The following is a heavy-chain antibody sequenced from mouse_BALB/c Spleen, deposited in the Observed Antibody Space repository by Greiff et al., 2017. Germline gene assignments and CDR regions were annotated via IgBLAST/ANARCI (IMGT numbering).Heavy chain of an antibody. CDR2: IWSGGST. Sequence: QVQLQQSGPGLVQPSQSLSITCTVSGFSLTSYGVHWVRQSPGKGLEWLGVIWSGGSTDYNAAFISRLSISKDNSKSQVFFKMNSLQANDTAIYYCARVHYGNYCWYFDVWGAGTTVTVSS. V-gene: IGHV2-2*02. D-gene: IGHD2-1*01. CDR1: GFSLTSYG. J-gene: IGHJ1*01. CDR3: ARVHYGNYCWYFDV.